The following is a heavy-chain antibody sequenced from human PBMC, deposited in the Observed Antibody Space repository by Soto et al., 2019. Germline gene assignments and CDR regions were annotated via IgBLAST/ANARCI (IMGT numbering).Heavy chain of an antibody. CDR3: AKRRDGYKYDY. J-gene: IGHJ4*02. D-gene: IGHD5-12*01. CDR2: ISGSGGST. Sequence: GGSLRLSCAASGFTFSSYAMTWVRQAPGKGLEWVSTISGSGGSTYYADSVKGRFTITRDKSKNTVYLQMNSLRADDTAVDYCAKRRDGYKYDYWGQGTLVTVSS. V-gene: IGHV3-23*01. CDR1: GFTFSSYA.